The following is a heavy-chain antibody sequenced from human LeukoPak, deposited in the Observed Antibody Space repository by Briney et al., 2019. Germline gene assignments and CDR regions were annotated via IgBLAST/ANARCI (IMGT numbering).Heavy chain of an antibody. CDR3: ARTSWLQSSFYFDY. V-gene: IGHV4-61*02. CDR2: VYINGSP. CDR1: GGSISSGNYY. J-gene: IGHJ4*02. Sequence: PSQTLSLTCTVSGGSISSGNYYWSWIRQPAEKGLEWIGRVYINGSPNYNPTLKSRVSISVGASKNPFSMNLSSVTAADTAVYYCARTSWLQSSFYFDYWGQGTLVTVSS. D-gene: IGHD5-24*01.